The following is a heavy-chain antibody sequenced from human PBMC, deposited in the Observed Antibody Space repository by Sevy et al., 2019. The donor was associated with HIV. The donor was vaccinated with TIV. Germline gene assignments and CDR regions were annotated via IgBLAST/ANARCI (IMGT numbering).Heavy chain of an antibody. V-gene: IGHV3-48*02. CDR2: ISSSSSTI. CDR3: ARDRVIAVAGTYGMDV. Sequence: GGSLRLSCAASGFTFSSYSMNWVRQAPGKGLEWVSYISSSSSTIYYADSVKGRFTISRDNAKNSLYLQMNSLREEDTAVYYCARDRVIAVAGTYGMDVWGQGTTVTVSS. D-gene: IGHD6-19*01. CDR1: GFTFSSYS. J-gene: IGHJ6*02.